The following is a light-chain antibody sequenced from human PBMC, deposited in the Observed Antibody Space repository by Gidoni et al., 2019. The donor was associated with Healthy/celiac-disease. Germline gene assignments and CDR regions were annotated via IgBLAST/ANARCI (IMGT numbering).Light chain of an antibody. J-gene: IGKJ2*01. Sequence: EIVMPPSPATLSVSPGERATLSCRASQSVSSNLAWYQQKPGQAPRLLIYGASTRATGIPARFSGSGSGTEFTLTISSLQSEDFAVDYCQQYNNWPPYTFGQGTKLEIK. CDR2: GAS. CDR1: QSVSSN. V-gene: IGKV3-15*01. CDR3: QQYNNWPPYT.